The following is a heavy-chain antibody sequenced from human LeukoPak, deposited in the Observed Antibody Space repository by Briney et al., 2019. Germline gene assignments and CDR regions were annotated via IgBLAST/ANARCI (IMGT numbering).Heavy chain of an antibody. Sequence: ASVKVSCKASGYSFTSYYTHWVRQAPGQGLEWMGIINPSDGSTSYPQRFQGRVTVTRDTSTSTVYMELSSLISEDSALYYCARSAYTYSSYFGYWGQGTLVTVSS. CDR1: GYSFTSYY. D-gene: IGHD5-18*01. CDR3: ARSAYTYSSYFGY. V-gene: IGHV1-46*01. J-gene: IGHJ4*02. CDR2: INPSDGST.